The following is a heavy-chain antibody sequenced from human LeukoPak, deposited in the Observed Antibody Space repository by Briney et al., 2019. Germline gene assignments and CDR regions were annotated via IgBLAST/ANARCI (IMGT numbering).Heavy chain of an antibody. V-gene: IGHV3-23*01. CDR3: AKLPYSSGWYWLDY. J-gene: IGHJ4*02. CDR1: GLTFSSYA. CDR2: ISGSGGST. Sequence: GGSLRLSCAASGLTFSSYAMSWVRQAPGKGLEWVSAISGSGGSTYYADSVKGRFTISRDNSKNTLYLQMNSLRAEDTAVYYCAKLPYSSGWYWLDYWGQGTLVTVSS. D-gene: IGHD6-19*01.